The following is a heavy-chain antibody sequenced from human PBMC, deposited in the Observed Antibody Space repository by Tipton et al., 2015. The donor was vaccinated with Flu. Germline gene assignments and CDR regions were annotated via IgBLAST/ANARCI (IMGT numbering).Heavy chain of an antibody. Sequence: SLRLSCAASGFTLSSYWMSWVRQAPGKGLEWVANIKQDGSEKYYVDSVKGRFTISRDNAKNSLYLQMNSLRAEDTAVYHCARFAGGPWGQGTLVTVSS. D-gene: IGHD3-16*01. CDR2: IKQDGSEK. V-gene: IGHV3-7*01. J-gene: IGHJ5*02. CDR1: GFTLSSYW. CDR3: ARFAGGP.